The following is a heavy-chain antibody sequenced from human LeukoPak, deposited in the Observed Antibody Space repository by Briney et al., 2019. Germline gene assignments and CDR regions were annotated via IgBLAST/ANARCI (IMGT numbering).Heavy chain of an antibody. J-gene: IGHJ3*02. V-gene: IGHV1-69*04. Sequence: VASVKVSCKASGGTFSSYAISWVRQAPGQGLEWMGRIIPILGIANYAQKFQGRVTITADKSTNTAYMELSSLRSEDTAVYYCATSPKTPLGIDIWGQGTMVTVSS. CDR2: IIPILGIA. D-gene: IGHD3-10*01. CDR3: ATSPKTPLGIDI. CDR1: GGTFSSYA.